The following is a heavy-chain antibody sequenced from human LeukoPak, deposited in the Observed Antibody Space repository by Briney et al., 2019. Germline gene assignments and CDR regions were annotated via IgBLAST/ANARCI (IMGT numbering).Heavy chain of an antibody. CDR3: ARENRYYYDSSGYLDY. J-gene: IGHJ4*02. Sequence: ASVKVSCKASGYTFTSYGISWVRQAPGQGLEWMGWISAYNGNTNYAQKLQGRVTMTTDTSTSTAYMELRSLRSDDTAVYYCARENRYYYDSSGYLDYWAREPWSPSPQ. CDR1: GYTFTSYG. CDR2: ISAYNGNT. D-gene: IGHD3-22*01. V-gene: IGHV1-18*01.